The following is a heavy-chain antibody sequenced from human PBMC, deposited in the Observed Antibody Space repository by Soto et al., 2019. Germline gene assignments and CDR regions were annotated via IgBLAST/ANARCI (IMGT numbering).Heavy chain of an antibody. CDR2: IKQDGSEK. CDR1: GFTFSSYW. V-gene: IGHV3-7*01. J-gene: IGHJ3*02. CDR3: ARRAYCSGGSCYRNNGAFDI. Sequence: GGSLRLSCAASGFTFSSYWMSWVRQAPGKGLEWVANIKQDGSEKYYVDSVKGRFTISRDNAKNSLYLQMNSLRAEDTAVYYCARRAYCSGGSCYRNNGAFDIWGQGTMVTVSS. D-gene: IGHD2-15*01.